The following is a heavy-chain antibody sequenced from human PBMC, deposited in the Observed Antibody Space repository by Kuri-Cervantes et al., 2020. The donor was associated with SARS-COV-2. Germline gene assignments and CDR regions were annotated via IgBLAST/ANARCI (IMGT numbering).Heavy chain of an antibody. CDR3: ASQAAKYCSSTSCYTGVFDY. V-gene: IGHV1-58*02. CDR1: GFTFTSSA. Sequence: SVKVSCKASGFTFTSSAMQWVRQARGQRLEWIGWIVVGSGNTNYAQKFQERVTITRDMSTSTAYMELSSLRSEDTAVYYCASQAAKYCSSTSCYTGVFDYWGQGTLVTVSS. D-gene: IGHD2-2*02. CDR2: IVVGSGNT. J-gene: IGHJ4*02.